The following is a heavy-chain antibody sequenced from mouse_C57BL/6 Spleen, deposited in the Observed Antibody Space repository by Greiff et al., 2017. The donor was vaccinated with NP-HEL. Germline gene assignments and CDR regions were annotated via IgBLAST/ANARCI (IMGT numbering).Heavy chain of an antibody. CDR1: GYTFTEYT. CDR3: ARDYGHYYAMDY. V-gene: IGHV1-62-2*01. D-gene: IGHD1-1*02. CDR2: FYPGSGSI. J-gene: IGHJ4*01. Sequence: QVQLKESGAELVKPGASVKLSCKASGYTFTEYTIHWVKQRSGQGLEWIGWFYPGSGSIKYNEKFKDKATLTADKSSSTAYMQLNSLTSEDSAVYFCARDYGHYYAMDYWGQGTSVTVSS.